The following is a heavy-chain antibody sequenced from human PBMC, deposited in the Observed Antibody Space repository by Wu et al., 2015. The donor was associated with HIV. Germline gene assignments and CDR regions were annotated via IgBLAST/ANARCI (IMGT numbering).Heavy chain of an antibody. V-gene: IGHV1-46*01. Sequence: QVQLVQSGAEVKKPGASVKVSCKASGYTFTRHYIHWVRQAPGRGLEWMGIIKPSGGSTGYAQKFQGRVTMTRDTSTNIVYMELSNLRSDDTAVYYCARAHLDTVVVRVAPEETGYLDLWGQGTLVSVSS. J-gene: IGHJ4*02. D-gene: IGHD2-2*03. CDR2: IKPSGGST. CDR3: ARAHLDTVVVRVAPEETGYLDL. CDR1: GYTFTRHY.